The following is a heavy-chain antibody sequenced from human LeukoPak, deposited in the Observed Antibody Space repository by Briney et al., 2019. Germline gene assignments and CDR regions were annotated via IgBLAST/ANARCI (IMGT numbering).Heavy chain of an antibody. J-gene: IGHJ4*02. Sequence: PGGSLRLSCAASGFTFSSYSMNWVRQAPGKGLEWVSSISSSSSYIYYADSVKGRFTVSRDNAKNSLYLQMNSLRAEDTAVYYCARTGYSSGRYYFDYWGQGTLVTVSS. V-gene: IGHV3-21*01. CDR3: ARTGYSSGRYYFDY. CDR2: ISSSSSYI. D-gene: IGHD6-19*01. CDR1: GFTFSSYS.